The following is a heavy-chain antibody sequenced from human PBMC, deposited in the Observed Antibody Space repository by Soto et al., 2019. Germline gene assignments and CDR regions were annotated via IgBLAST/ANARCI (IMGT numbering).Heavy chain of an antibody. CDR3: AKDEDY. J-gene: IGHJ4*02. Sequence: QVQLVESGGGVVQPGRSLRLSCAASGFTFSSYGMHWVRQAPGKGLEWVAVISYDGSNKYYAASVEGRFTISRDNSKNTLYLQMNSVRAEDTAVYYCAKDEDYWGQGTLVTVSS. CDR1: GFTFSSYG. V-gene: IGHV3-30*18. CDR2: ISYDGSNK.